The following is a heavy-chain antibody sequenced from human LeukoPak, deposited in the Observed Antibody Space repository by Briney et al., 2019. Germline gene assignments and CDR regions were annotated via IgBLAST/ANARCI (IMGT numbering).Heavy chain of an antibody. D-gene: IGHD4-17*01. V-gene: IGHV3-23*01. CDR1: GFTFSNYA. J-gene: IGHJ3*01. CDR3: ARDPNGDYIGAFEF. Sequence: GGSLRLSRAASGFTFSNYAVMWVRQAPGQGLEWVSAINSGGAPRYADSVKGRFTISRDNSKNMLYLQMNSLRAEDTAQYFCARDPNGDYIGAFEFWGQGTGVTVSS. CDR2: INSGGAP.